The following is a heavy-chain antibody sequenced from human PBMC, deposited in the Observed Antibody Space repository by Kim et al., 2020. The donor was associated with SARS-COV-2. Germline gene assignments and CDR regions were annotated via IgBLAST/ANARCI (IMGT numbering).Heavy chain of an antibody. J-gene: IGHJ6*02. D-gene: IGHD2-15*01. V-gene: IGHV3-23*01. Sequence: SLKGRFTNARENSKNTLYLQMNSLRAEDTAVYYCAKGVVVKASYYYGMDVWGQGTTVTVSS. CDR3: AKGVVVKASYYYGMDV.